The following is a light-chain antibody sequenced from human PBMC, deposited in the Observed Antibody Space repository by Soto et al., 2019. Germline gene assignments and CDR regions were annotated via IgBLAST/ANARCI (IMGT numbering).Light chain of an antibody. Sequence: EIQMTQSPPTLAASIGERVSITCRASQSIGYSLAWYQQKAGQAPKLLIYGASSLESGVPSRFSGSGSGTEFPLTVSSLQPEDFATYYCHQYESYSPYTFGQGTNLEIK. J-gene: IGKJ2*01. CDR1: QSIGYS. CDR2: GAS. V-gene: IGKV1-5*01. CDR3: HQYESYSPYT.